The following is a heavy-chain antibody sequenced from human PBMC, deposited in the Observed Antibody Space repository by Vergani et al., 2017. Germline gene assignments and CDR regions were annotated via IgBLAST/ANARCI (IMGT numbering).Heavy chain of an antibody. CDR2: ISYDGSKT. Sequence: QVQLVESGGGVVQPGTSLRLSCEASGFKFSQFGMHWVRQGPGKGLEWVAFISYDGSKTQYADSEKGRVTISRDNSKNTVGLEMSSLRVDDTATYYCARDVWDCSGISCFLRAGEFYYMHVWGQGTTVTVSS. J-gene: IGHJ6*03. D-gene: IGHD3-16*01. CDR1: GFKFSQFG. V-gene: IGHV3-33*05. CDR3: ARDVWDCSGISCFLRAGEFYYMHV.